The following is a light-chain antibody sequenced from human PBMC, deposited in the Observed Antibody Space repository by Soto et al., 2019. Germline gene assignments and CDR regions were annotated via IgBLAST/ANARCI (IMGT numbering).Light chain of an antibody. CDR1: QSVSNN. J-gene: IGKJ1*01. CDR2: GAS. CDR3: HQYNNWPPWT. Sequence: EIVMTQSPATLSVSPGERATLSCRASQSVSNNLAWYQQKPGQAPRLLIYGASTRATGIPARFSGSGSGTAFTLSISTLQPDDFAVYYCHQYNNWPPWTFGQGTKVEIK. V-gene: IGKV3-15*01.